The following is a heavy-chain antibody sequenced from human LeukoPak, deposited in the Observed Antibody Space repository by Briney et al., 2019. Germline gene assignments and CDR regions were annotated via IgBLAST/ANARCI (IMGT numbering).Heavy chain of an antibody. CDR2: ISAYNGNT. CDR1: GYTFTSYG. Sequence: ASVKVSCKASGYTFTSYGTSWVRLAPGQGLEWMGWISAYNGNTNYAQKLQGRVTMTTDTSTSTAYMELRSLRSDDTAVNYCARVSVVYAYYYYYMDVWGKGTTVTVSS. V-gene: IGHV1-18*01. J-gene: IGHJ6*03. CDR3: ARVSVVYAYYYYYMDV. D-gene: IGHD2-8*02.